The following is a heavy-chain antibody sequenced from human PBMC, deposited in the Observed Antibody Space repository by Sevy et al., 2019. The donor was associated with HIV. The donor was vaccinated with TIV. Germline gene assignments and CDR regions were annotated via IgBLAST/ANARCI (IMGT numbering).Heavy chain of an antibody. D-gene: IGHD5-12*01. Sequence: SETLSLTCTVSGGSISAYYWSWIRQPPGKPLEYIGYIYYTGSTNYKPSLKSRVTISVDTSKNQFSLKLNSVTAADTAVYFCARAPPVRRGDDSLNWFDPWGQGTLVTVS. CDR2: IYYTGST. J-gene: IGHJ5*02. V-gene: IGHV4-59*01. CDR3: ARAPPVRRGDDSLNWFDP. CDR1: GGSISAYY.